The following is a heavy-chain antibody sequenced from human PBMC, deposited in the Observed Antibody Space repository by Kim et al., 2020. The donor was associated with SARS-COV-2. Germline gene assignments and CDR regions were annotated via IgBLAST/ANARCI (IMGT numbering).Heavy chain of an antibody. CDR2: INPNSGNT. V-gene: IGHV1-8*01. D-gene: IGHD6-13*01. J-gene: IGHJ4*02. CDR3: SRGLNTYSSSWMDY. Sequence: ASVKVSCKASGYTFTSYDINWVRQATGQGLEWMGWINPNSGNTGYAQKLQGTVTMTRNTSISTVYMELSSLRSEDTAVYHCSRGLNTYSSSWMDYWGQGT. CDR1: GYTFTSYD.